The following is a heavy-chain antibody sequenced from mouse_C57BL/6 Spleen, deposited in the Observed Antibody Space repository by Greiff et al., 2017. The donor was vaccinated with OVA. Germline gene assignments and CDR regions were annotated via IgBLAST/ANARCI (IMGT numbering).Heavy chain of an antibody. Sequence: VQLQQSGPELVKPGASVKIPCKASGYTFTDYNMDWVKQSHGKSLEWIGDINPNNGGTIYNQKFKGKATLTVDKSSSTAYMELRSLTSEDTAVYYCARRGYYGSSPYWYFDVWGTGTTVTVSS. CDR1: GYTFTDYN. CDR2: INPNNGGT. J-gene: IGHJ1*03. CDR3: ARRGYYGSSPYWYFDV. V-gene: IGHV1-18*01. D-gene: IGHD1-1*01.